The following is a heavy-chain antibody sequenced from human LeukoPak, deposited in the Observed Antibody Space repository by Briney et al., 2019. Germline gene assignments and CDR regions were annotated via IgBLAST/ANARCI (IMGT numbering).Heavy chain of an antibody. CDR2: ISDSGGGT. D-gene: IGHD3-22*01. Sequence: PGGSLRLSCAASGFTFNNYAMNWVRQAPGKGLEWVSGISDSGGGTFYADSVKGRFTISRDNSKNTLYLQMNSLRDEDTAVYYCAKDVEPTSGYYRVAFDYWGQGTLVTVSS. V-gene: IGHV3-23*01. CDR3: AKDVEPTSGYYRVAFDY. CDR1: GFTFNNYA. J-gene: IGHJ4*02.